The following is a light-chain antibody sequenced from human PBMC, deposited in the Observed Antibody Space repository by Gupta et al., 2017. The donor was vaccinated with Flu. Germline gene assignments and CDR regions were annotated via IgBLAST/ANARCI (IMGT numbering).Light chain of an antibody. Sequence: QSALTQPVSVSGSPGQSITISCTGTSSDIGTYNFVSWYQQHPGKAPKLMIYEVSNRPSGVPNRFSGSKSGNTASLTISGLQAEDEADYYCSSYTPRSTPNWVFGGGTKVTVL. V-gene: IGLV2-14*01. CDR2: EVS. J-gene: IGLJ3*02. CDR1: SSDIGTYNF. CDR3: SSYTPRSTPNWV.